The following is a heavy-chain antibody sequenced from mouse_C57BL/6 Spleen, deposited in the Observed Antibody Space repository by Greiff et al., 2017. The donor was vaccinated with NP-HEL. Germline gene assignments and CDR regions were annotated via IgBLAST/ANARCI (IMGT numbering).Heavy chain of an antibody. CDR1: GYSITSGYD. Sequence: EVQLQQSGPGMVKPSQSLSLTCTVTGYSITSGYDWHWIRHFPGNKLEWMGYISYSGSTNYNPSLKSRISITHDTSKNHFFLKLNSVTTEDTATYYCASRWLLRDYYAMDYWGQGTSVTVSS. D-gene: IGHD2-3*01. V-gene: IGHV3-1*01. CDR3: ASRWLLRDYYAMDY. CDR2: ISYSGST. J-gene: IGHJ4*01.